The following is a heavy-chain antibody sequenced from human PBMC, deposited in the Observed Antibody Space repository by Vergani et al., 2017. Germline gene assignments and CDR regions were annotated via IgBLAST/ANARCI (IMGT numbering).Heavy chain of an antibody. J-gene: IGHJ5*02. CDR2: INHSGST. CDR1: GGSFSGFY. Sequence: QVQLQQWGAGLLKPSETLSLTCAVYGGSFSGFYWSWIRQPPGKGLEWIGEINHSGSTNYNPSLKSRVTISVDTSKNQFSLKLSSVTAADTAVYYCAGHVVVVVAGTDWFDPWGQGTLVTVSS. D-gene: IGHD2-15*01. V-gene: IGHV4-34*01. CDR3: AGHVVVVVAGTDWFDP.